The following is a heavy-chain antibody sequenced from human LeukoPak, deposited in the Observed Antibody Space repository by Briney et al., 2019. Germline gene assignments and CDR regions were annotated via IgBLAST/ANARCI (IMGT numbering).Heavy chain of an antibody. CDR2: IYTSGST. V-gene: IGHV4-61*02. CDR1: GGSISSGSYC. D-gene: IGHD2-8*01. CDR3: ARESQSSMLYVGQLKLWFDP. J-gene: IGHJ5*02. Sequence: SETLSLTCTVSGGSISSGSYCWSWIRQPAGKGLEWIGRIYTSGSTNYNPSLKSRVTISVDTSKNQFSLKLSSVTAADTAVYYCARESQSSMLYVGQLKLWFDPWGQGTLVTVSS.